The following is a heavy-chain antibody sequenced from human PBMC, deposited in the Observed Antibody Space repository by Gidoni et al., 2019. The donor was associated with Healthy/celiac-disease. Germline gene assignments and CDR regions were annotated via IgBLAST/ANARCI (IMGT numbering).Heavy chain of an antibody. CDR2: IWYDGSNK. J-gene: IGHJ4*02. V-gene: IGHV3-33*01. D-gene: IGHD6-6*01. CDR1: GFTFSSYG. Sequence: QVQLVASGGAVVQPGRSLRLSCAASGFTFSSYGRHWVRQAPGKGLEGVAVIWYDGSNKYYADSVKGRFTISRDNSKNTLYLQMNSLRAEDTAVYYCARGDSSSFYFDYWGQGTLVTVSS. CDR3: ARGDSSSFYFDY.